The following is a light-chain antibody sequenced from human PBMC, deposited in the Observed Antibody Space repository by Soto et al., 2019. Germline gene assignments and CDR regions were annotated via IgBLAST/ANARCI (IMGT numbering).Light chain of an antibody. CDR3: VLYMGSGIWV. Sequence: QTVVTQEPSVSVSPGETVTLTCGLNSGSVSTGYYPTWYQQTPGQAPRTLIYSTNTRSSGVPNRFSGSLLGDKAALTITGAQAHDEADYYCVLYMGSGIWVFGGGTKLTVL. V-gene: IGLV8-61*01. CDR2: STN. J-gene: IGLJ3*02. CDR1: SGSVSTGYY.